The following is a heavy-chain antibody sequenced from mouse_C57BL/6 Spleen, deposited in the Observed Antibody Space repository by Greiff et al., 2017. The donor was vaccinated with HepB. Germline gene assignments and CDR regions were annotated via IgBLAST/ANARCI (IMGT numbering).Heavy chain of an antibody. V-gene: IGHV10-3*01. CDR3: VRAAYGSSPGFAY. D-gene: IGHD1-1*01. J-gene: IGHJ3*01. CDR1: GFTFNTYA. Sequence: EVKLVESGGGLVQPKGSLKLSCAASGFTFNTYAMHWVRQAPGKGLEWVARIRSKSSTYATYYADSVKHRFTIYRDDSQSMLYMQMNNLQTEDTALYDCVRAAYGSSPGFAYWGQGTLVTVSA. CDR2: IRSKSSTYAT.